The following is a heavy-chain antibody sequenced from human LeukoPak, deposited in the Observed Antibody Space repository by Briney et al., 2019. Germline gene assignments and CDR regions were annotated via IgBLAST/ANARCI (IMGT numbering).Heavy chain of an antibody. Sequence: QSGGSLRLSCAASGITVSTNYMSWVRQAPGKGLEWVSIAFSDGRTFYADSVKGRFTISRDSSKNTVLLQMNSLRAEDTAVYYCARGDFDYWGQGTLVTVSS. V-gene: IGHV3-53*01. CDR2: AFSDGRT. CDR3: ARGDFDY. CDR1: GITVSTNY. J-gene: IGHJ4*02.